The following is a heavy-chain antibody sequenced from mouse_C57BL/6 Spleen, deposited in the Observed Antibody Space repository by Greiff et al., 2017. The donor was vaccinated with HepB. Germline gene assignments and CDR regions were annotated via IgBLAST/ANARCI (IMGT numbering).Heavy chain of an antibody. CDR3: ARYMGPYYFDY. V-gene: IGHV7-3*01. Sequence: EVQLVESGGGLVQPGGSLSLSCAASGFTFTDYYMSWVRQPPGKALEWLGFIRNKANGYTTEYSAYVKGRFTISRDNSQSILYLQMNALRAEDSATYYCARYMGPYYFDYWGQGTTLTVSS. CDR2: IRNKANGYTT. CDR1: GFTFTDYY. J-gene: IGHJ2*01.